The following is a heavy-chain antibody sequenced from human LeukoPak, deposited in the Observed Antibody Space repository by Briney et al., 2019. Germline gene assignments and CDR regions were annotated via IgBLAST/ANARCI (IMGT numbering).Heavy chain of an antibody. CDR1: GFTFSNYW. J-gene: IGHJ3*02. CDR3: ARVRGSYGRDAFDI. CDR2: IISDGSSI. V-gene: IGHV3-74*01. Sequence: GGSLRLSCAASGFTFSNYWMHWVRQAPGKGLVWVSRIISDGSSISYANFVKGRFTTSRDNAESTLHLQMNSLRAEDTAVYYCARVRGSYGRDAFDIWGQGTMVTVSS. D-gene: IGHD1-26*01.